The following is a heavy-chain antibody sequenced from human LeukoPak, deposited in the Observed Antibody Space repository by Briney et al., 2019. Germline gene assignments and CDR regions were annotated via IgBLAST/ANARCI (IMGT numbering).Heavy chain of an antibody. D-gene: IGHD1-1*01. V-gene: IGHV4-39*07. CDR2: IYYSGST. J-gene: IGHJ5*02. CDR1: GGSISSSSYY. Sequence: SETLSLTCTVSGGSISSSSYYWGWIRQPPRKGLEWIGSIYYSGSTYYNPSLDTRVTISLDASKNQLSLRPYSVTAADTAMYYCARYNWNTWFDPWGQGALVTVSS. CDR3: ARYNWNTWFDP.